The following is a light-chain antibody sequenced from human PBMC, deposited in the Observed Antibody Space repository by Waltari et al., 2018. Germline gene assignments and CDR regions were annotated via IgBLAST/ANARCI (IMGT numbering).Light chain of an antibody. CDR2: QDG. CDR3: QAWDTNTYVV. V-gene: IGLV3-1*01. Sequence: SYDLTQPPSVSVSPGQTASNTCSGDTLGERYASWYQQKPGQSPLLVIHQDGKRPSGIPERFSGSNSGNTATLTITGTQTLDEAHYYCQAWDTNTYVVFGGGTKLTVL. CDR1: TLGERY. J-gene: IGLJ2*01.